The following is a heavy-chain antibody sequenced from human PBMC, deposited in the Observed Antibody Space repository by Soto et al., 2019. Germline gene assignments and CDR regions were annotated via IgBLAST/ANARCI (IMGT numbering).Heavy chain of an antibody. D-gene: IGHD2-2*01. J-gene: IGHJ3*02. Sequence: SVEVSCKASGGTFSSYAISWVRQDPGQGLEWMGGIIPIFGTANYAQKFQGRVTITADESTSTAYMELSSLRSEDTAVYYCARGTLNYCISTSCYDAFDIWGQGTMVTVSS. V-gene: IGHV1-69*13. CDR1: GGTFSSYA. CDR2: IIPIFGTA. CDR3: ARGTLNYCISTSCYDAFDI.